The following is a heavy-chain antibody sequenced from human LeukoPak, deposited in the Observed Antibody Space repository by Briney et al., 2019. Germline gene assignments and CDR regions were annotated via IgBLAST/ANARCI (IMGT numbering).Heavy chain of an antibody. V-gene: IGHV3-30*04. CDR2: ISYDGSNK. Sequence: GRSLRLSCAASGFTFSSYAMHWVRQAPGKGLEWVAVISYDGSNKYYADSVKGRFTISRDNSKNTLYLQMNSPRAEDTAVYYCAREGRSNYVPIDYWGQGTLVTVSS. CDR1: GFTFSSYA. D-gene: IGHD4-11*01. CDR3: AREGRSNYVPIDY. J-gene: IGHJ4*02.